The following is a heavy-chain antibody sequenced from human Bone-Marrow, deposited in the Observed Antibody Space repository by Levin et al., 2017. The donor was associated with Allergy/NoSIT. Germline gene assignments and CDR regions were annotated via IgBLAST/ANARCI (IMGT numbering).Heavy chain of an antibody. CDR2: ISGSDDST. CDR3: AKGSRSNPFDY. Sequence: GESLKISCAASGFIFSSSAMSWVRQAPGKGLEWVSSISGSDDSTYYTDSVKGRFSISRDNSKNTLYLQMNSLTAEDTAVYYCAKGSRSNPFDYWGQGTLVTVSS. J-gene: IGHJ4*02. CDR1: GFIFSSSA. V-gene: IGHV3-23*01. D-gene: IGHD2-2*01.